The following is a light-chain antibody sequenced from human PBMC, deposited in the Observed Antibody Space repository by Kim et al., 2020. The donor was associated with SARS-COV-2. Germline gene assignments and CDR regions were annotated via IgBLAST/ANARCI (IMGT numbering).Light chain of an antibody. V-gene: IGKV3-11*01. J-gene: IGKJ4*01. Sequence: EIVLTQSPATLSLSPGERATLSCRASQSVGTYLAWYQHKPGQAPRLLIYDASNRATGIPARFSGSGSGTDFTLTISSLEPEDFAVYYCQQRTFGGGTKLEI. CDR2: DAS. CDR3: QQRT. CDR1: QSVGTY.